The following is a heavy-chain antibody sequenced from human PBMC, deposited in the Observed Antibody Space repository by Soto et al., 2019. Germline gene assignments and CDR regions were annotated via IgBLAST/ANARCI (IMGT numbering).Heavy chain of an antibody. CDR2: ISGSGGST. CDR1: RFTFSSYA. D-gene: IGHD3-22*01. CDR3: AKMAKIFHFDSSGYYCFDF. V-gene: IGHV3-23*01. Sequence: PGGSLRLSCAASRFTFSSYAMSWVRQAPGKGLEWVSAISGSGGSTYYADSVKGRFTISRDNSKNTLYLQMNSLRAEDTAVYYFAKMAKIFHFDSSGYYCFDFWGQGTLVTVSS. J-gene: IGHJ4*02.